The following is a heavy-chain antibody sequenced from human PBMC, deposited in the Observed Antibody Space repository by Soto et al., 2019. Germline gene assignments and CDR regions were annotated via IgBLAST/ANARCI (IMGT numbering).Heavy chain of an antibody. D-gene: IGHD3-10*01. Sequence: QVQLVESGGGVVQPGRSLRLSCAASGFTFSSYAMHWVRQAPGKGLEWVAVISYDGSNKYYADSVKGRFTISRDNSKNTLYVQMNSLRAEDTAVYYCARDFYYGSGSYPDYWGQGTLVTVSS. V-gene: IGHV3-30-3*01. CDR2: ISYDGSNK. CDR3: ARDFYYGSGSYPDY. CDR1: GFTFSSYA. J-gene: IGHJ4*02.